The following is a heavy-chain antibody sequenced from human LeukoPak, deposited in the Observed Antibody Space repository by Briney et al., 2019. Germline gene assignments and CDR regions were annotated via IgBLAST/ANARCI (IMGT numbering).Heavy chain of an antibody. CDR1: GFTFSSYA. J-gene: IGHJ4*02. CDR2: IYSGGST. D-gene: IGHD6-19*01. CDR3: ARARVAVAGSFDY. V-gene: IGHV3-66*01. Sequence: PGGSLRLSCAASGFTFSSYAMSWVRQAPGKGLEWVSVIYSGGSTYYADSVKGRFTISRDNSKNTLYLQMNSLRAEDTAVYYCARARVAVAGSFDYWGQGTLVTVSS.